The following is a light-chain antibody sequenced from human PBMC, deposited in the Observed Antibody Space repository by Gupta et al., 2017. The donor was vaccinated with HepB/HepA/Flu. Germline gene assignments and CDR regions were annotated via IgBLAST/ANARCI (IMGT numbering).Light chain of an antibody. CDR3: MQSTHWPPLA. V-gene: IGKV2-30*01. Sequence: DVVLTQSPLSLPVTLGQPSSMSCWSSQSLAETDGSTYLSWFQQRPGQSPRRLIYKVSNRDSGVPARFIGSGSGRDFTLTISSVEAEDVGLYYCMQSTHWPPLAFGGGTKVEIK. J-gene: IGKJ4*01. CDR1: QSLAETDGSTY. CDR2: KVS.